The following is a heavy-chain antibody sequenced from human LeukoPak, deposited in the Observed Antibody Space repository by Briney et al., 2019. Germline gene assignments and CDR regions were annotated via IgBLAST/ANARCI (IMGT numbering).Heavy chain of an antibody. J-gene: IGHJ4*02. CDR1: GYTFTSYG. CDR2: VSAYNGNT. CDR3: ARDSYRRVGYYDSLSGGPKPDY. V-gene: IGHV1-18*01. Sequence: RASVKVSCKASGYTFTSYGISWVRQAPGQGLEWMGWVSAYNGNTNYAQKLQGRVTMTTDTSTSTAFMELRSLRSDDTAVYYRARDSYRRVGYYDSLSGGPKPDYWGQGTLVTVSS. D-gene: IGHD3-22*01.